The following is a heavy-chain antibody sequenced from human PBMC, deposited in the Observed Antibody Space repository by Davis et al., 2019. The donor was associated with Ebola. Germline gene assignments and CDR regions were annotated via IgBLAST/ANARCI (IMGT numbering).Heavy chain of an antibody. D-gene: IGHD2-8*02. CDR2: INPNSGGT. CDR1: GYTFTGYY. CDR3: ARGGYCTGGVCYYFDY. Sequence: ASVKVSCKASGYTFTGYYMHWVRQAPGQGLEWMGWINPNSGGTNYAQKFQGWVTMTRDTSISTAYMELSRLRSDDTAVYYCARGGYCTGGVCYYFDYWGQGTLVTVFS. V-gene: IGHV1-2*04. J-gene: IGHJ4*02.